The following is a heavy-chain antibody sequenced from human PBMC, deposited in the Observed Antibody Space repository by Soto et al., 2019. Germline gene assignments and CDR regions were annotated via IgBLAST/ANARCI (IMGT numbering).Heavy chain of an antibody. V-gene: IGHV4-59*01. CDR1: GGSISTYF. CDR3: ARGADDFGDFDS. Sequence: PSETLSLTCTVSGGSISTYFWSWIRQPPGKELEWIGHIFYLGNTKYNPSLKSRFTISVDTSKNQFFLKLNSVAVADTAVYYCARGADDFGDFDSWGQGTLVTVSS. CDR2: IFYLGNT. D-gene: IGHD4-17*01. J-gene: IGHJ5*01.